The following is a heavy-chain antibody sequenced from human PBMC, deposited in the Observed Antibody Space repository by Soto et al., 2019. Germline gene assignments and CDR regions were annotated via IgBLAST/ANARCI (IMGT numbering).Heavy chain of an antibody. D-gene: IGHD3-9*01. CDR2: IKQDGSEK. J-gene: IGHJ3*02. CDR3: ARSGSFYDILTGFPINAFDI. Sequence: GSLRLSCAASGFTFSSYWMSWVRQAPGKGLEWVANIKQDGSEKYYVDSVKGRFTISRDNAKNSLYLQMNSLRAEDTAVYYCARSGSFYDILTGFPINAFDIWGQGTMVTVSS. CDR1: GFTFSSYW. V-gene: IGHV3-7*01.